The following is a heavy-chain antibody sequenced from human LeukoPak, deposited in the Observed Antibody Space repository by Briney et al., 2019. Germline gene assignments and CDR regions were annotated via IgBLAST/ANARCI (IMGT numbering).Heavy chain of an antibody. Sequence: EGSLRLSCAASGFTFSDYYMSWIRQAPGKGLEWVSYISSSGSTIYYADSVKGRFTSSRDNAKNSLYLQMNSLRAEDTAVYYCARDNGALWSGYSHFDYWGQGTLVTVSS. CDR2: ISSSGSTI. CDR1: GFTFSDYY. V-gene: IGHV3-11*01. J-gene: IGHJ4*02. D-gene: IGHD3-3*01. CDR3: ARDNGALWSGYSHFDY.